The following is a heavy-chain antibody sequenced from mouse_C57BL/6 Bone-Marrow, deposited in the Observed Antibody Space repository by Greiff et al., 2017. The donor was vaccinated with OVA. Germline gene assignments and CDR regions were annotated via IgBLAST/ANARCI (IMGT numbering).Heavy chain of an antibody. CDR2: INPYNGGT. V-gene: IGHV1-19*01. J-gene: IGHJ2*01. CDR1: GYTFTDYY. CDR3: ERALTGHFDY. D-gene: IGHD4-1*01. Sequence: EVQLQQSGPVLVKPGASVKMSCKASGYTFTDYYTNWVKQSHGKSLEWIGVINPYNGGTSYNQKFKGKATLTVDKSSSTAYMELNSLTSEDSAVYYCERALTGHFDYWGQGTTLTVSS.